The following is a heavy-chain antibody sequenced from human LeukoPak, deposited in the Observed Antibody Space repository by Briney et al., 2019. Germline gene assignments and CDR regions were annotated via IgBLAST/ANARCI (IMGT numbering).Heavy chain of an antibody. CDR2: IYYSGST. J-gene: IGHJ6*03. CDR1: GGSISSYY. D-gene: IGHD6-6*01. V-gene: IGHV4-59*01. Sequence: SETLSLTCTVSGGSISSYYWSWIRQPPGKGLEWIGYIYYSGSTNYNPSLKSRVTISVDTSKNQFSLKLSSVTAAGTAVYYCARGLAARPRYYYYMDVWGKGTTVTVSS. CDR3: ARGLAARPRYYYYMDV.